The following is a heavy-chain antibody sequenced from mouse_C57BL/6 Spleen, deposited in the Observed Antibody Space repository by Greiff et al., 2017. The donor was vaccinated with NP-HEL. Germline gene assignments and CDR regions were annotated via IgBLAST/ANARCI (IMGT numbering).Heavy chain of an antibody. CDR2: ISSGGDYI. CDR3: TRAGYSNYVGDYYAMDY. V-gene: IGHV5-9-1*02. D-gene: IGHD2-5*01. J-gene: IGHJ4*01. Sequence: EVKLVESGEGLVKPGGSLKLSCAASGFTFSSYAMSWVRQTPEKRLEWVAYISSGGDYIYYADTVKGRFTISRDNARNTLYLQMSSLKSEDTAMYYCTRAGYSNYVGDYYAMDYWGQGTSVTVSS. CDR1: GFTFSSYA.